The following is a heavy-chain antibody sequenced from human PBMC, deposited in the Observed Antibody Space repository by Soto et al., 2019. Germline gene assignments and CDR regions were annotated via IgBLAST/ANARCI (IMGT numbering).Heavy chain of an antibody. Sequence: GASVKVSCKASGFTFTNSAVQWVRQARGQRLEWIGWIVVGSGNTNYAQKFQERVTITRDLSTSTAYMELSSLRSEDTAVYYCAAASYYHILTGDFASWGQGTLVPVSS. J-gene: IGHJ4*02. D-gene: IGHD3-9*01. CDR2: IVVGSGNT. CDR1: GFTFTNSA. V-gene: IGHV1-58*01. CDR3: AAASYYHILTGDFAS.